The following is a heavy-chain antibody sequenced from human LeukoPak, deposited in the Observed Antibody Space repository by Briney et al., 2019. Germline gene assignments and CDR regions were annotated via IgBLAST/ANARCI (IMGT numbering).Heavy chain of an antibody. Sequence: ASVKVSCKASGYTFTGYYIHWVRQAPGQGLEWMGWINPNSGGTNYAQKFQGRVTMTRDTSISTAYMELSSLRSDDTAVYYCVLRVLVRGVIISFDYWGQGTLVTVSS. CDR1: GYTFTGYY. CDR3: VLRVLVRGVIISFDY. D-gene: IGHD3-10*01. J-gene: IGHJ4*02. CDR2: INPNSGGT. V-gene: IGHV1-2*02.